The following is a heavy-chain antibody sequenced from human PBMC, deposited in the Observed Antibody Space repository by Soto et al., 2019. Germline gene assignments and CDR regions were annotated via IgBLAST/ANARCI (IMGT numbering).Heavy chain of an antibody. Sequence: SETLSLTCAVSGGSFRGFYWTWVRQSPGKGLEWLGDINHVGITNYNPSLKSRVSIPVDTSKNQFSLKLSSVTAADTAVYYCARVTMVRGVDYWGQGTLVTVSS. J-gene: IGHJ4*02. D-gene: IGHD3-10*01. CDR2: INHVGIT. CDR1: GGSFRGFY. CDR3: ARVTMVRGVDY. V-gene: IGHV4-34*01.